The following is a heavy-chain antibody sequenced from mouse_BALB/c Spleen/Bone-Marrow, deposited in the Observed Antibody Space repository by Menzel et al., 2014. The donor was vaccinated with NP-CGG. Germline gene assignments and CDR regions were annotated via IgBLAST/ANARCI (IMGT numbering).Heavy chain of an antibody. V-gene: IGHV1-26*01. D-gene: IGHD1-1*01. CDR3: ARKELLITTVVATDAMDY. CDR2: INPYNGAT. CDR1: GYPFTGYY. Sequence: EVQLQQSGPELVKPGASVKISCKASGYPFTGYYMHWVKQSHVKSLEWIGRINPYNGATSYNQNFKDKASLTVDKSSSTAYMELHSLTSEDSAVYYCARKELLITTVVATDAMDYWGQGTSVTVSS. J-gene: IGHJ4*01.